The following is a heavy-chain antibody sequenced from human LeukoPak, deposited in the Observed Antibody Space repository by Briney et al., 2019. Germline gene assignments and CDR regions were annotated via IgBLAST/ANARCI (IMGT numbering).Heavy chain of an antibody. CDR1: GFTFSDYY. V-gene: IGHV3-11*01. J-gene: IGHJ6*03. CDR3: ARDRIAAAGMPYYYYYYMDV. D-gene: IGHD6-13*01. CDR2: ISSSGSTI. Sequence: PGGSPRLSCAASGFTFSDYYMSWIRQAPGKGLEWVSYISSSGSTIYYADSVKGRFTISRDNAKNSLYLQMNSLRAEDTAVYYCARDRIAAAGMPYYYYYYMDVWGKGTTVTISS.